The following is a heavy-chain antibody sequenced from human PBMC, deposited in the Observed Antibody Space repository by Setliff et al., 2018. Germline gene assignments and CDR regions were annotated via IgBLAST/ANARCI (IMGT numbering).Heavy chain of an antibody. D-gene: IGHD1-26*01. J-gene: IGHJ4*02. CDR2: INIGGGST. Sequence: ASVKVSCKTSGYTFSNFYMYWVRQAPGQGLECMGIINIGGGSTSLPQKFRDRVAMTRDTSTSTVYIELSSLRSEDTAVYYCVRAGMASVGRKGVFEYWGQGTLVTV. CDR3: VRAGMASVGRKGVFEY. CDR1: GYTFSNFY. V-gene: IGHV1-46*01.